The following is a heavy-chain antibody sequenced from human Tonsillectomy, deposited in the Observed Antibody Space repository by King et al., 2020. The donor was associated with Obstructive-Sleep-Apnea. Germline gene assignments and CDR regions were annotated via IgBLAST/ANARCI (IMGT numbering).Heavy chain of an antibody. CDR3: SRVCLHSAYASFFREYYFDD. CDR2: IYSGGST. D-gene: IGHD5-12*01. Sequence: VQLVESGGGLDQPGGSLRLSCAASGFSASSNYMSWVRQAPGKRLECVSVIYSGGSTYYADYVKGRSTISRDNSKNTLYLQMNSLRAEDTAVYYWSRVCLHSAYASFFREYYFDDWGQGTLVTVSS. V-gene: IGHV3-66*01. CDR1: GFSASSNY. J-gene: IGHJ4*02.